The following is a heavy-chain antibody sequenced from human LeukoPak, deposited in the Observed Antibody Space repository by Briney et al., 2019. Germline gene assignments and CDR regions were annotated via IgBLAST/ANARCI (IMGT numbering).Heavy chain of an antibody. CDR3: AKRSSESYYYDY. D-gene: IGHD3-10*01. V-gene: IGHV3-64*01. CDR1: GFTFSSYA. Sequence: GGSLRLSCAASGFTFSSYAFHWVRQAPGKGLESVSSITSNGGSTYYANSVKGGFTISRDNAKNTLYLQMDSLRAEDMAVYYCAKRSSESYYYDYWGQGTLVTVSS. J-gene: IGHJ4*02. CDR2: ITSNGGST.